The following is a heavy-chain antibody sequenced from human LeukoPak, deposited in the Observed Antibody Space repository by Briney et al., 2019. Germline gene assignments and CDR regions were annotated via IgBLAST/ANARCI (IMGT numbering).Heavy chain of an antibody. V-gene: IGHV3-73*01. CDR3: TRLPEGYCSGGRCYFQLYAFDI. CDR1: GFTFSGSA. CDR2: IRSKANNYAT. D-gene: IGHD2-15*01. J-gene: IGHJ3*02. Sequence: PGGSLRLSCAASGFTFSGSAVHWVRQASGKGLEWVGRIRSKANNYATAYAASVKGRFTISRDDSKNTAYLQVNSLKTEDTAVYYCTRLPEGYCSGGRCYFQLYAFDIWGQGTMVTVSS.